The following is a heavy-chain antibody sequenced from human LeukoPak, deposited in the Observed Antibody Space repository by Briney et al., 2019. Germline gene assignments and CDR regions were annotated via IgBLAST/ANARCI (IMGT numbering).Heavy chain of an antibody. J-gene: IGHJ4*02. CDR1: GFTFSCSA. Sequence: PGGSLRLSCAASGFTFSCSAMHWVRQASGQGLEWVGRIKSKPNNYATAYAASVTGRFTISRDDSKNTAYLQMNSLKTEDTAVYYCAKDPSEVRIWFGESFDYWGQGTLVTVSS. V-gene: IGHV3-73*01. D-gene: IGHD3-10*01. CDR3: AKDPSEVRIWFGESFDY. CDR2: IKSKPNNYAT.